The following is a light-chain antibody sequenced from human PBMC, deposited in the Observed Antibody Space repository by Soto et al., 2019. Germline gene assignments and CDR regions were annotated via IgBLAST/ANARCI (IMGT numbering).Light chain of an antibody. CDR1: SSNIGAGYD. V-gene: IGLV1-40*01. J-gene: IGLJ2*01. Sequence: QSVLTQPPSVSGAPGQRVTISCTGSSSNIGAGYDVHWYQQLPGTAPKLLIYGNSNRPSGVPDRFSGSKSGTSASLAITGLQAEDESDYYCLSYCRRVSGVVFGLGT. CDR2: GNS. CDR3: LSYCRRVSGVV.